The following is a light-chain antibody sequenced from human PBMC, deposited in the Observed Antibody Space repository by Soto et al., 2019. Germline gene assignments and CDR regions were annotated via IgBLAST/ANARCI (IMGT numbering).Light chain of an antibody. CDR3: SSYTRNITRV. CDR1: SSDIGAYNF. V-gene: IGLV2-14*03. Sequence: QSALTQPASVSGSPGQSITISCTGTSSDIGAYNFVSWYQQHPGNAPQLIIFDVTNRPSGVSNRFSGSKSGNTASLTISGLQAEDEADYYCSSYTRNITRVFGGGTKLTVL. J-gene: IGLJ3*02. CDR2: DVT.